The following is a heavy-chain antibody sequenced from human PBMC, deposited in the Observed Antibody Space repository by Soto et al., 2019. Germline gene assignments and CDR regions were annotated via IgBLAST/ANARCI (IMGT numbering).Heavy chain of an antibody. J-gene: IGHJ5*02. CDR1: GYTFTGYY. Sequence: ASVKVSCKASGYTFTGYYMHWVRQAPGQGLEWMGWINPNSGGTNYAQKIQGWVTMTRDTSISTAYMKLSRLRSDDTAVYYCARELDDYGDYGWFDPWGQGTLVTVSS. V-gene: IGHV1-2*04. CDR2: INPNSGGT. CDR3: ARELDDYGDYGWFDP. D-gene: IGHD4-17*01.